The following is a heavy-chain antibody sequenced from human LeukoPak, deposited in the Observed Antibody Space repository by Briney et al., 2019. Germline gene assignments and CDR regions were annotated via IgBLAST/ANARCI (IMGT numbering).Heavy chain of an antibody. J-gene: IGHJ4*02. CDR1: GVSISSSY. Sequence: SETLSLTCTVSGVSISSSYWSWIRQPPGKGLEWIGYMYYSGSTNYNPSLKSRVTMSVDTSKNQFSLKVSSVTAADTAVYYCARRAYYGSANYYFDSWGQGTLVTVSS. D-gene: IGHD3-10*01. V-gene: IGHV4-59*08. CDR2: MYYSGST. CDR3: ARRAYYGSANYYFDS.